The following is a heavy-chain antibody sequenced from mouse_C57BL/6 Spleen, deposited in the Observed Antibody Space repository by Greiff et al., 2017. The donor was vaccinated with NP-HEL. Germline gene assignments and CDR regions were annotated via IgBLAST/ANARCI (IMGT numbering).Heavy chain of an antibody. CDR2: ISSGSSTN. CDR3: ARPEDYYVGAWFAY. D-gene: IGHD1-1*01. V-gene: IGHV5-17*01. J-gene: IGHJ3*01. Sequence: EVQLQESGGGLVKPGGSLKLSCAASGFTFSDYGMHWVRQAPEKGLEWVAYISSGSSTNYYADTVKGRFTISRDNAKNTLFLQMTSLRSEDTAMFYCARPEDYYVGAWFAYWGQRTLVTVSA. CDR1: GFTFSDYG.